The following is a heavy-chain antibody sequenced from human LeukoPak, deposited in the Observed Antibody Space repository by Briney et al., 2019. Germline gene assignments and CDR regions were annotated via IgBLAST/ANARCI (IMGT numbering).Heavy chain of an antibody. J-gene: IGHJ4*02. CDR1: GFTFSSYA. Sequence: GGSLRLSCAASGFTFSSYAMSWVRQAPGTGLEWVSSISGSGGGTYYADSVKGRFTVSRDNSMNTLYMQMNSLRAEDTAVYYCARPADHCGGDCYSLDYWGQGTLVTVSS. CDR2: ISGSGGGT. V-gene: IGHV3-23*01. CDR3: ARPADHCGGDCYSLDY. D-gene: IGHD2-21*02.